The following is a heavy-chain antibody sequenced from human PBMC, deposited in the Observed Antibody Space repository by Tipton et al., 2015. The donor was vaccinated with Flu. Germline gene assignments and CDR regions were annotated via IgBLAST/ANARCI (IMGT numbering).Heavy chain of an antibody. CDR3: ARKVTKSSHNWKYIDW. CDR2: IFHSGST. D-gene: IGHD1-20*01. CDR1: GHSISSEYY. Sequence: TLSLTCTIPGHSISSEYYWGWIRQPPGKGLEWIGNIFHSGSTYYNPSLRSRVTISVDTSKNQFSLKVSSVTAADSAVYYCARKVTKSSHNWKYIDWWGQGNLVTVSS. J-gene: IGHJ4*02. V-gene: IGHV4-38-2*02.